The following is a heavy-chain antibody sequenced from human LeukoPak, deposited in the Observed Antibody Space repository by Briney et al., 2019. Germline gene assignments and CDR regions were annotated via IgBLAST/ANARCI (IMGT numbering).Heavy chain of an antibody. CDR1: GFTFSSYA. CDR2: ISGSGGST. CDR3: AKDTHSSGWYEAEN. V-gene: IGHV3-23*01. D-gene: IGHD6-19*01. J-gene: IGHJ4*02. Sequence: PGGSLRLSCAASGFTFSSYAMSWVRQAPGKGLEWVSAISGSGGSTYYADSVKGRFTISRDNSKNTLYPQMNSLRAEDTAVYYCAKDTHSSGWYEAENWGQGTLVTVSS.